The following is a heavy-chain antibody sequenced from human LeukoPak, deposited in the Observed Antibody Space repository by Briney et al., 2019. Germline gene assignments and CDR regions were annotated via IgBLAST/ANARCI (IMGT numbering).Heavy chain of an antibody. CDR2: INAGNGNT. Sequence: ASVKVSCTASGYSFTSYAMHWVRQAHGQRIEWMGWINAGNGNTKYSQKFQGRVTITRDTSASTAYMELSSLRSEDTAVYYCARDVATSFLDPHHFDYWGQGTLVTVSS. D-gene: IGHD5-12*01. V-gene: IGHV1-3*01. CDR1: GYSFTSYA. J-gene: IGHJ4*02. CDR3: ARDVATSFLDPHHFDY.